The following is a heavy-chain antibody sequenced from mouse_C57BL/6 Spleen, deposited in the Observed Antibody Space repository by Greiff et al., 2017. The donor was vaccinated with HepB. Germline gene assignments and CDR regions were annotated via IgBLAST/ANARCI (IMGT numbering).Heavy chain of an antibody. CDR2: IWSGGST. V-gene: IGHV2-2*01. CDR3: ARGGDYFDY. CDR1: GFSLTSYG. Sequence: QVQLKESGPGLVQPSQSLSITCTVSGFSLTSYGVHWVRQSPGKGLEWLGVIWSGGSTDYNAAFISRLSISKDNSKSQVVFKMNSLQADDTAIYYCARGGDYFDYWGQGTTLTVSS. J-gene: IGHJ2*01.